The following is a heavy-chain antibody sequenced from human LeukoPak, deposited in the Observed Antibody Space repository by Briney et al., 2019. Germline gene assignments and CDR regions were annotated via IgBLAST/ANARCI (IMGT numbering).Heavy chain of an antibody. D-gene: IGHD5-12*01. CDR3: ARDTSSRYSGYEIDY. CDR1: GGSISSSSYY. CDR2: IYYSGST. V-gene: IGHV4-39*07. Sequence: SETLSLTCTVSGGSISSSSYYWGWIRQPPGKGLEWIRSIYYSGSTYYNPSLKSRVTISVDTSKNQFSLKLSSVTAADTAVYYCARDTSSRYSGYEIDYWGQGALVTVSS. J-gene: IGHJ4*02.